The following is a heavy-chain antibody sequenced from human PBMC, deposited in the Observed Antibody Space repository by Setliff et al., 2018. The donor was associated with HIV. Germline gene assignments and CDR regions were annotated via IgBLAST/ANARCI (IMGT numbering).Heavy chain of an antibody. CDR1: GGSISSSTYY. CDR3: ATGGHRLHDY. J-gene: IGHJ4*02. D-gene: IGHD1-26*01. V-gene: IGHV4-39*06. CDR2: IYSSGST. Sequence: PSETLSLTCTVSGGSISSSTYYWGWIRQPPGKGLEWIGTIYSSGSTFYKASLKSRVIISLDTAKNQFPLKLRSVTAADTAVYYCATGGHRLHDYWGQGTLVTVSS.